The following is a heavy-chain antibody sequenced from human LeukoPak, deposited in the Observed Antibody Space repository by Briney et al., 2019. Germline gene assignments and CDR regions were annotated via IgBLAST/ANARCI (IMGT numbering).Heavy chain of an antibody. CDR1: GGSFSGYY. J-gene: IGHJ6*03. CDR2: INHSGST. Sequence: SETLSLSCAVYGGSFSGYYWSWIRQPPGKGLEWIGEINHSGSTNYNPSLNSRVTISVDTSKNQFSLKLSSVTAADTAVYYCASLVLWFGDGDYMDVWGKGTTVTISS. V-gene: IGHV4-34*01. D-gene: IGHD3-10*01. CDR3: ASLVLWFGDGDYMDV.